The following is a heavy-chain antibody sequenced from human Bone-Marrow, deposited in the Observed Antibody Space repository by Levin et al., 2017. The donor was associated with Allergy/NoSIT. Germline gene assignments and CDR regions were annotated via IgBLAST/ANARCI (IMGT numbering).Heavy chain of an antibody. CDR2: ISAYNGNT. CDR1: GYTFTSYG. J-gene: IGHJ5*02. D-gene: IGHD2-15*01. Sequence: ASVKVSCKASGYTFTSYGISWVRQAPGQGLEWMGWISAYNGNTNYAQKLQGRVTMTTDTSTSTAYMELRSLRSDDTAVYYCARDSDCSGGSCYWFPWFDPWGQGTLVTVSS. V-gene: IGHV1-18*01. CDR3: ARDSDCSGGSCYWFPWFDP.